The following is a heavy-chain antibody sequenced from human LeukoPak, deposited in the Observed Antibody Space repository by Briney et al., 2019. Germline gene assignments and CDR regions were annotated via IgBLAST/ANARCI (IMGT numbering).Heavy chain of an antibody. D-gene: IGHD5-24*01. J-gene: IGHJ3*02. CDR3: ARILRLHTPRTFDI. V-gene: IGHV3-7*05. Sequence: GGSLRLSCAASGFTFSRHWMNWVRQAPGQGLERVANIHEDGSDKYYVDSVKGRFTISRDNAKNSVYLQMNGLRAEDTAVYYCARILRLHTPRTFDIWGQGTMVTVSS. CDR1: GFTFSRHW. CDR2: IHEDGSDK.